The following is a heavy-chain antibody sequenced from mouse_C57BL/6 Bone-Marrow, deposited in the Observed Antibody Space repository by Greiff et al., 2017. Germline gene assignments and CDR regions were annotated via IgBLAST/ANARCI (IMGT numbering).Heavy chain of an antibody. V-gene: IGHV7-1*01. Sequence: EVKLVESGGGLVQSGRSLRLSCATSGFTFSDFYMEWVRQAPGKGLEWIAASRNKANDYTTEYSASVKGRFIVSRDTSQSILYLQMTALRAEDTAIYYCARDSLYYGSSYWYFDVWGTGTTVTVSS. CDR2: SRNKANDYTT. CDR3: ARDSLYYGSSYWYFDV. J-gene: IGHJ1*03. D-gene: IGHD1-1*01. CDR1: GFTFSDFY.